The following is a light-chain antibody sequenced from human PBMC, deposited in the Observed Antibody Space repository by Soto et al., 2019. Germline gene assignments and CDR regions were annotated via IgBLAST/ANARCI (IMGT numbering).Light chain of an antibody. CDR3: CSYAGSYTFV. V-gene: IGLV2-11*01. Sequence: QSALTQPRSVSGSPGQSVTISCTGTSSDVGIYNYVSWYQQHPGKAPKLMIYDVSKRPSGVPDRFSGSKSGNTASLTISGLHAEDEADYYCCSYAGSYTFVFGGGTKVTVL. CDR1: SSDVGIYNY. J-gene: IGLJ2*01. CDR2: DVS.